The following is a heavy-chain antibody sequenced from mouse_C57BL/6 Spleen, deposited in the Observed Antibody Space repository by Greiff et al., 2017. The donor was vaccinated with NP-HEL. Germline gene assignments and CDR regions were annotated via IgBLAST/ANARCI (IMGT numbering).Heavy chain of an antibody. V-gene: IGHV5-4*03. CDR3: ARAITTVVATNFDY. J-gene: IGHJ2*01. CDR2: ISDGGSYT. CDR1: GFTFSSYA. D-gene: IGHD1-1*01. Sequence: EVKLVESGGGLVKPGGSLKLSCAASGFTFSSYAMSWVRQTPEKRLEWVATISDGGSYTYYPDNVKGRFTISRDNAKNNLYLQMSHLKSEDTAMYYCARAITTVVATNFDYWGQGTTLTVSS.